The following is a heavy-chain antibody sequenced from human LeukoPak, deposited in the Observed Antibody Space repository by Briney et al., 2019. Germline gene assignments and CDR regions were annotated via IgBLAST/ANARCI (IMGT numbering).Heavy chain of an antibody. CDR2: VYHSGST. D-gene: IGHD3-22*01. V-gene: IGHV4-4*02. CDR3: VSNGYYSIDY. CDR1: GVSMRSNW. Sequence: SETLSLTCAVSGVSMRSNWWSWVRQSPGKGLEWIGEVYHSGSTNYNPSLKSRVDIAVDQSRSQFSLKLRSVTAADTAVYYCVSNGYYSIDYWGQGTLVTVSS. J-gene: IGHJ4*02.